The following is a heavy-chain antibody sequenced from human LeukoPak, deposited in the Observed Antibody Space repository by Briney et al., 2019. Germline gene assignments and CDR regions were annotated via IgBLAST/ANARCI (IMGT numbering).Heavy chain of an antibody. D-gene: IGHD2-15*01. CDR3: ARDPRNVGLAP. CDR2: NNGDGSTT. V-gene: IGHV3-74*01. J-gene: IGHJ5*02. CDR1: GFSPSGYW. Sequence: GGSLRLSCVASGFSPSGYWLYWVRQAPGKGLMYISRNNGDGSTTNYADVVKGRFTMSRDNVKNTLYLQMNSLRVEDTAVYYCARDPRNVGLAPWGQGTLVTVSS.